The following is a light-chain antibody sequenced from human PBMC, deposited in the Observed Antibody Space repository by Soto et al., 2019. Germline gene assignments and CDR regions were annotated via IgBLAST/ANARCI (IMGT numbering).Light chain of an antibody. CDR1: SSDVGGYNY. CDR2: EVS. J-gene: IGLJ3*02. Sequence: ALTQPASVSGSPGQSITISCTGTSSDVGGYNYVSWYQQHPDKAPKLMIYEVSNRPSGVSNRFSGSKSGNTASLTISGLQAEDEADYYCTSYTTSSTHWVFGGGTKLTVL. CDR3: TSYTTSSTHWV. V-gene: IGLV2-14*01.